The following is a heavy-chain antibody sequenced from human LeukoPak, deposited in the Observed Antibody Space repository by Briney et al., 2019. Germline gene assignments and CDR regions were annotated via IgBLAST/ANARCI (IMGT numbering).Heavy chain of an antibody. CDR2: IYISGSA. J-gene: IGHJ4*02. Sequence: SETMSLTCTVSGGSISAYYWSWIRQPAGKGLEWIGRIYISGSANYNPSLKSRVTMSVGPSMNQFSLNLRSVTAADTAVYYCARGDYSHFDYWGQGTLVTVSS. CDR1: GGSISAYY. D-gene: IGHD4-11*01. CDR3: ARGDYSHFDY. V-gene: IGHV4-4*07.